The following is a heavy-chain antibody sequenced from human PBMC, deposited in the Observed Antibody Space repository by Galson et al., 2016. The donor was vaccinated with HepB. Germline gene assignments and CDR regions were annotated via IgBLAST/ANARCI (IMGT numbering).Heavy chain of an antibody. V-gene: IGHV1-8*01. CDR2: VNPRSGNT. CDR1: EYTFSTYD. D-gene: IGHD1-26*01. CDR3: TRDRSYPHWYFDL. Sequence: SVKVSCKASEYTFSTYDINWVRQATGQGLEWMGWVNPRSGNTDYEQKFQGRLTLTTNTSMSTVYMELNSLRSEDTAVYYCTRDRSYPHWYFDLWGRGTLVTVSS. J-gene: IGHJ2*01.